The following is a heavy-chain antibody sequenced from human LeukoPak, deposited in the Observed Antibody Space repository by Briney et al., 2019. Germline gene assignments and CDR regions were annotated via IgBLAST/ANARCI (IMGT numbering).Heavy chain of an antibody. CDR1: GFTFSSYA. CDR2: ISYDGSNK. J-gene: IGHJ4*02. CDR3: AREAATAGLGAIDY. D-gene: IGHD6-25*01. Sequence: GGSLRLSCAASGFTFSSYAMHWVRQAPGKGLEWVAVISYDGSNKYYADSVKGRFTISRDNSKNTLYLQMNSLRAEDTAVYYCAREAATAGLGAIDYWGQGTLVTVSS. V-gene: IGHV3-30-3*01.